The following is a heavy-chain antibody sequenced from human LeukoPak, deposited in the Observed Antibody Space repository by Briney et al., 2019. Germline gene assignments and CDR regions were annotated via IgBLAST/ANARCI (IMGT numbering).Heavy chain of an antibody. V-gene: IGHV3-48*04. CDR3: ARDGGEVTIARAFDI. J-gene: IGHJ3*02. CDR1: GFTFSSYG. CDR2: ISSSTSTI. Sequence: PGGSLRLSCAASGFTFSSYGMNWVRQAPGKGLEWVSYISSSTSTIYYADSVKGRFTISRDNAKNSLYLQMNSLRAEDTAVYYCARDGGEVTIARAFDIWGQGTMVTVSS. D-gene: IGHD3-3*01.